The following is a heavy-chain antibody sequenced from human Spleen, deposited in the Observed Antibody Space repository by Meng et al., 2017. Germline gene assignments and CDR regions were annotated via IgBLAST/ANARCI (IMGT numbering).Heavy chain of an antibody. D-gene: IGHD1-26*01. CDR3: AKDGGRYSGNHDY. V-gene: IGHV3-30-3*01. CDR1: GFTFTNYA. CDR2: VGHDGNSG. Sequence: VQLVESGGGLVQPGGSLRLSCATSGFTFTNYAMHWVRQAPGKGLEWVAIVGHDGNSGCYADSVRGRFTISRDNSKNMVYLHMSSLRPEDTAVYYCAKDGGRYSGNHDYWGQGTLVTVSS. J-gene: IGHJ4*02.